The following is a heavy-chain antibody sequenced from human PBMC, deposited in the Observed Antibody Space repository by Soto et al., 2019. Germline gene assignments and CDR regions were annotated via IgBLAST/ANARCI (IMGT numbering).Heavy chain of an antibody. J-gene: IGHJ6*03. D-gene: IGHD6-6*01. CDR3: ARDGTHLEYSSSSEAVWFSYYYMDV. Sequence: PSDTLSLTCTVSGGSISSYYWSWIRQPPGKGLEWIGYIYYSGSTNYNPSLKSRVTISVDTSKNQFSLKLSSVTAADTAVYYCARDGTHLEYSSSSEAVWFSYYYMDVWGKGTTVTVS. CDR2: IYYSGST. CDR1: GGSISSYY. V-gene: IGHV4-59*01.